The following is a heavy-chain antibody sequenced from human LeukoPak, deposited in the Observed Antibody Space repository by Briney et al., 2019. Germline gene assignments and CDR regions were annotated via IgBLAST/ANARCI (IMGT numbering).Heavy chain of an antibody. CDR2: ISRSGGTI. J-gene: IGHJ6*03. D-gene: IGHD1-26*01. CDR1: EFTFSDFH. CDR3: AKNRGAGSHYYYHMNV. Sequence: GGSLRLSCAASEFTFSDFHMNWIRQAPGKGLEWVAHISRSGGTIYYTDPVKGRFTISRDNAKNSLYLQMNSLRDEDTAVYYCAKNRGAGSHYYYHMNVWGKGTTVTVSS. V-gene: IGHV3-11*01.